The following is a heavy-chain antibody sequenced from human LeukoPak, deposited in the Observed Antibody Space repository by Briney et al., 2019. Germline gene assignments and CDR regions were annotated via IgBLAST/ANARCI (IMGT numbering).Heavy chain of an antibody. Sequence: PSETLSLTCTVSGGSISSGGYYWSWIRQHPGTGLEWIGYIYYSGSTYYNPSLKSRVTISVDTSKNQFSLKLSSVTAADTAVYYCARVVDYYDSSGYTYYFDYWGQGTLVTVSS. CDR3: ARVVDYYDSSGYTYYFDY. CDR1: GGSISSGGYY. D-gene: IGHD3-22*01. CDR2: IYYSGST. J-gene: IGHJ4*02. V-gene: IGHV4-31*03.